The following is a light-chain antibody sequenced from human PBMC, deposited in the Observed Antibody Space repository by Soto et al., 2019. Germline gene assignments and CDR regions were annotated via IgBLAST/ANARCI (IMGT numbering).Light chain of an antibody. CDR2: AAT. CDR1: QDISSL. CDR3: QQADTFPFT. J-gene: IGKJ3*01. Sequence: IQMTQSPSSVSASVGDRVTITCRASQDISSLLAWYQHKPGQAPKLLIYAATTLQTGVPSRFSGSESGTEFTLTISALQPDDFATYYCQQADTFPFTFGPGTKVDMK. V-gene: IGKV1-12*01.